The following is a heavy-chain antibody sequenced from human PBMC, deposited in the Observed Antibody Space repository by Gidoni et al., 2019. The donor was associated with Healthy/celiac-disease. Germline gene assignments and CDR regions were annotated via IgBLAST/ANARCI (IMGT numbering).Heavy chain of an antibody. V-gene: IGHV3-48*03. CDR2: ISSSGSTI. CDR3: ARTPYGTRVDY. J-gene: IGHJ4*02. CDR1: GFTFSSYE. D-gene: IGHD1-1*01. Sequence: EVQLLESVGGLVQPGGSLRLSCAASGFTFSSYEMNWVRQAPGKGLEWVSYISSSGSTIDYADSVKGRFTISRDNAKNSLYLQMNSLRAEDTAVYYCARTPYGTRVDYWGQGTLVTVSS.